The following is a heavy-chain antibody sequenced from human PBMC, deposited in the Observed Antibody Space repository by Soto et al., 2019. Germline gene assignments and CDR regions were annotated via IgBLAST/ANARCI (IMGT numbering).Heavy chain of an antibody. CDR3: ARDRGSYALDY. Sequence: QVQLVQSGAEVKKPGASVKVSCKASGYTFTSYGISWVRQAPGQGLEWMGWISANNGNTNYAQKLQGRVTMTTDTSTSTAYIERRSLRSEDTAVYYCARDRGSYALDYWGQGTLVTVSS. J-gene: IGHJ4*02. CDR2: ISANNGNT. D-gene: IGHD1-26*01. CDR1: GYTFTSYG. V-gene: IGHV1-18*01.